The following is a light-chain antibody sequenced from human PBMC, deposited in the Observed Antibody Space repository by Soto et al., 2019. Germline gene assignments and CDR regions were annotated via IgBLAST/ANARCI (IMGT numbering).Light chain of an antibody. J-gene: IGKJ1*01. CDR1: HYINTN. CDR2: HAS. Sequence: EVLFSQSPAPLASLPDNAVTHSCIASHYINTNLAWYQQKPGQAPRLLIYHASLRAAGIPARFSGSGSGTDFTLTISDVQPEDFALYYCHQRQSWPRTFGQGTKVDIK. CDR3: HQRQSWPRT. V-gene: IGKV3-11*01.